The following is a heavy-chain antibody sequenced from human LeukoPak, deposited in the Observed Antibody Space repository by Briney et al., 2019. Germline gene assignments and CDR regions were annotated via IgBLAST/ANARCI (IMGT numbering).Heavy chain of an antibody. CDR3: ATLRDCSGGSCYWYYFDY. Sequence: NPSETLSLTCTVSGGSISSYYWSWIRQPPGKGLERIGYIYYSGSTNYNPSLKSRVTISVDTSKNQFSLKLSSVTAADTAVYYCATLRDCSGGSCYWYYFDYWGQGTLVNVSS. D-gene: IGHD2-15*01. V-gene: IGHV4-59*01. J-gene: IGHJ4*02. CDR2: IYYSGST. CDR1: GGSISSYY.